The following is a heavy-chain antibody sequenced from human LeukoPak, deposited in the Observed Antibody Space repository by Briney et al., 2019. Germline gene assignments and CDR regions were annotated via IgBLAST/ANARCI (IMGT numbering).Heavy chain of an antibody. D-gene: IGHD5-12*01. V-gene: IGHV3-21*01. CDR2: ISSSSSYI. CDR3: ARVFASGCDLGY. Sequence: GGSLRLSCAASGFAFSSYSMNWVRQAPGKGLEWVSSISSSSSYIYYADSVKGRFTISRDNAKNSLYLQMNSLRAEDTAVYYCARVFASGCDLGYWGQGTLVTVSS. J-gene: IGHJ4*02. CDR1: GFAFSSYS.